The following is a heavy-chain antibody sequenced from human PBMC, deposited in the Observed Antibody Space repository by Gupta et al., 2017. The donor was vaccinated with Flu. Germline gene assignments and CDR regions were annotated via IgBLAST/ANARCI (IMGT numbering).Heavy chain of an antibody. V-gene: IGHV4-31*03. CDR3: ARRGTYYFDF. CDR2: VHSSGNT. CDR1: GGSINVFSFF. J-gene: IGHJ4*02. Sequence: QMQLQESGPRLVKPSQTLSLPCSVSGGSINVFSFFWAWIRQVPGKGLEWIGYVHSSGNTHYNPSLRSRLMMSIDTAKNEFSLEMTSLTAADTAMYYCARRGTYYFDFWGQGALVTVSS. D-gene: IGHD1-7*01.